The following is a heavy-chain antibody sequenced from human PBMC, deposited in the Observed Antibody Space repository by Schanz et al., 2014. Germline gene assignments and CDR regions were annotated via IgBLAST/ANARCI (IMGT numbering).Heavy chain of an antibody. CDR3: ARHSGYYYYYGMDV. CDR1: GGSISSSSYY. Sequence: QLQLQESGPGLVKPSETLSLTCTVSGGSISSSSYYWGWIRQPPGKGLEWIGCIYYSGSTYYNPSLKSRLTISVDTPKNHFPLKLTSVTAADTAVYYCARHSGYYYYYGMDVWGQGTTVTVSS. V-gene: IGHV4-39*01. CDR2: IYYSGST. J-gene: IGHJ6*02.